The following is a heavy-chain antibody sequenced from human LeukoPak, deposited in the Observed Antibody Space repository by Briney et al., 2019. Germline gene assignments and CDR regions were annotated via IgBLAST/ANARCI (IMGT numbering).Heavy chain of an antibody. V-gene: IGHV4-59*01. J-gene: IGHJ5*02. CDR2: IYYSGST. Sequence: PSETLSLTCTVSGGSISSYYWSWLRQPPGKGLEWIGYIYYSGSTNYNPSLTSRVTISVDTSKNQFSLKLSSVTAADTAVYYCARGNWFDPWGQGTLVTVSS. CDR3: ARGNWFDP. CDR1: GGSISSYY.